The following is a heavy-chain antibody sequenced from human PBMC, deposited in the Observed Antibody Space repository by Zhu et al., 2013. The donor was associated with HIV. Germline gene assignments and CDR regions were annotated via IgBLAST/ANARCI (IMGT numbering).Heavy chain of an antibody. D-gene: IGHD2-15*01. V-gene: IGHV1-69*06. CDR1: GGAFNTYV. CDR2: ITPTSGTA. CDR3: TRAVVRTEAPRGWFDP. Sequence: QVQLVQSGAEVKKPGSSVKVSCKASGGAFNTYVFSWVRQAPGQGLEWLGGITPTSGTAKYAQNFQGRVTITADKSTNTAYMDLSSLRSEDTAVYFCTRAVVRTEAPRGWFDPWGQGTLVTVSA. J-gene: IGHJ5*02.